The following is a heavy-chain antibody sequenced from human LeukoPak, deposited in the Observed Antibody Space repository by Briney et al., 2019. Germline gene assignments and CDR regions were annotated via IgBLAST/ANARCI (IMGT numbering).Heavy chain of an antibody. D-gene: IGHD2-2*01. CDR3: AKADIVVVPAAFDY. Sequence: GGSLRLSCAASGFTFDDYAMHWVRQAPGKGLEWVSGISWNSGSIGYADSVKGRFTISRDNSKNTLYLQMNSLRAEDTAVYYCAKADIVVVPAAFDYWGQGTLVTVSS. J-gene: IGHJ4*02. CDR2: ISWNSGSI. CDR1: GFTFDDYA. V-gene: IGHV3-9*01.